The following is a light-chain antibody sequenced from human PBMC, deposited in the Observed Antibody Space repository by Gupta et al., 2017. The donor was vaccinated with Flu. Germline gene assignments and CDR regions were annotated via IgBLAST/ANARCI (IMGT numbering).Light chain of an antibody. J-gene: IGLJ3*02. CDR2: ANN. CDR1: RSSIGSNS. Sequence: QSVLTQPPSASGTPGQRVTLSCSGSRSSIGSNSVNWYQQLHGAAPKFLIDANNLRPSGVKDRVACSKSGTSASRALTVLQSEDEADDDCDAWAVSMNSGVFGGGTKLTVL. CDR3: DAWAVSMNSGV. V-gene: IGLV1-44*01.